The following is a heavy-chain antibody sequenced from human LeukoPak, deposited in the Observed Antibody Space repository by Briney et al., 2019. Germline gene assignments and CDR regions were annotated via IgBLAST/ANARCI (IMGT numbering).Heavy chain of an antibody. CDR3: AISLGDDYGDYYFDY. Sequence: DPGGSLRLSCAASGFTFSSYAMHWVRQAPGKGLEYVSAISSSGGSTYYANSVKGRFTISRDNSKNTLYLQMGSLRAEDMAVYYCAISLGDDYGDYYFDYWGQGTLVTVSS. CDR2: ISSSGGST. J-gene: IGHJ4*02. CDR1: GFTFSSYA. V-gene: IGHV3-64*01. D-gene: IGHD4-17*01.